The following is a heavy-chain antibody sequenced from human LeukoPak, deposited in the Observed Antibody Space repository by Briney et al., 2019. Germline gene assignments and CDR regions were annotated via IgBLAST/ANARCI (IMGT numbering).Heavy chain of an antibody. J-gene: IGHJ1*01. V-gene: IGHV4-38-2*01. CDR3: ARGRAPEN. CDR2: IYQSGST. Sequence: PSETLSLTCAVSGYFISSGYYWGWIRQPPGKGLEWIGIIYQSGSTHYNPSLKSRVTISLDTSKNQFSPKLSSVTAADTAVYYCARGRAPENWGQGTLVIVSS. CDR1: GYFISSGYY.